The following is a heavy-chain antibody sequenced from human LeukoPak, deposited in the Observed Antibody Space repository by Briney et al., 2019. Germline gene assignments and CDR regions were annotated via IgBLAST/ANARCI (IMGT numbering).Heavy chain of an antibody. CDR1: GYTFTSYG. J-gene: IGHJ4*02. Sequence: GASVKVSCKASGYTFTSYGISWVRQAPGQGLEWMGWISAYNGNTNYAQKLRGRVTMTTDTSTSTAYMELRSLRSDDTAVYYCARGEYCSSTSCYPTTFDYWGQGTLVTVSS. V-gene: IGHV1-18*01. D-gene: IGHD2-2*01. CDR3: ARGEYCSSTSCYPTTFDY. CDR2: ISAYNGNT.